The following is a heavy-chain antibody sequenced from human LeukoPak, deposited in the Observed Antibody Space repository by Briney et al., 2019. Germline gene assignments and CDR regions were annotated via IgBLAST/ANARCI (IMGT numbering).Heavy chain of an antibody. CDR1: GYTFTSYG. D-gene: IGHD3-22*01. CDR2: ISAYNGNT. V-gene: IGHV1-18*01. Sequence: ASVKVSCKASGYTFTSYGISWVRQAPGQGLEWMGWISAYNGNTNYAQKFQGRVTMTEDTSTDTAYMELSSLRSEDTAVYYCATDSDDSSRDDAFDIWGQGAMVTVSS. CDR3: ATDSDDSSRDDAFDI. J-gene: IGHJ3*02.